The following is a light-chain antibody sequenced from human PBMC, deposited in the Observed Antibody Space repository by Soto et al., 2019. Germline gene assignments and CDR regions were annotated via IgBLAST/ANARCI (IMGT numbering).Light chain of an antibody. CDR1: SSNIGAGYD. V-gene: IGLV1-40*01. Sequence: QSVLTQPPSASGAPGQRVTISCTGSSSNIGAGYDVHWYQQLPGTAPKLLIYGNTNRPSGVPDRFSGSKSGTSASLAITGLQDEDEGDYYCQSYDSSLRSVVFGGGTKLTVL. J-gene: IGLJ2*01. CDR3: QSYDSSLRSVV. CDR2: GNT.